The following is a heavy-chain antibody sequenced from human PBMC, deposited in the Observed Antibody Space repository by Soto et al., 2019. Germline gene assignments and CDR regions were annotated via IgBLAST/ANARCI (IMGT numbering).Heavy chain of an antibody. CDR3: ARDRIAARGYYYYGMDV. J-gene: IGHJ6*02. CDR1: GFTFSSYG. Sequence: GGSLRLSCAASGFTFSSYGMHWVRQAPGKGLEWVAVIWYDGSNKYYADSAKGRFTISRDNSKNTLYLQMNSLRAEDTAVYYCARDRIAARGYYYYGMDVWGQGTTVTVSS. V-gene: IGHV3-33*01. CDR2: IWYDGSNK. D-gene: IGHD6-6*01.